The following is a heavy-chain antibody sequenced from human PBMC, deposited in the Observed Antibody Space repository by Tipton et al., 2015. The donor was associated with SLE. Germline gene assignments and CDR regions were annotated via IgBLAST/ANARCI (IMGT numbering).Heavy chain of an antibody. Sequence: GSLRLSCATSGFTFSSYALSWVRRAPGKGLEWVSAISGGGGSTYYADFVKGRFSISIDKSKKTLFLQMNSLRVDDTATYYCAKFEKTTDFYLDSWGQGTLVSVSP. V-gene: IGHV3-23*01. J-gene: IGHJ4*02. CDR2: ISGGGGST. CDR3: AKFEKTTDFYLDS. D-gene: IGHD1/OR15-1a*01. CDR1: GFTFSSYA.